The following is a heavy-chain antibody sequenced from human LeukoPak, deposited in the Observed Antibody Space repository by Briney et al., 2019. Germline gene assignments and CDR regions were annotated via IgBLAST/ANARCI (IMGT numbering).Heavy chain of an antibody. D-gene: IGHD3-22*01. V-gene: IGHV4-59*01. Sequence: SETLSLTCTVSGGSISSYYWSWIRQPPGKGLEWIGYIYYSGSTNYNPSLKSRVTISVDTSKNRFSLKLSSVTAADTAVYYCARERRYYDSSGYFNWFDPWGQGTLVTVSS. CDR1: GGSISSYY. CDR3: ARERRYYDSSGYFNWFDP. CDR2: IYYSGST. J-gene: IGHJ5*02.